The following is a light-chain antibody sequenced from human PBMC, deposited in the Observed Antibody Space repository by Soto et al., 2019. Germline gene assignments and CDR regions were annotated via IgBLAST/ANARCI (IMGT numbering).Light chain of an antibody. J-gene: IGLJ1*01. CDR1: SSDVGGYNY. CDR3: SSYTSSSTPYV. Sequence: QSALTQPASVSGSPGQSITISCTGTSSDVGGYNYVSWYQLHPGKSPKLMIYEVSNRPSGVSNRFSGSNSGNTATLTISGLQAEDEADYYCSSYTSSSTPYVFGTGTKLTVL. V-gene: IGLV2-14*01. CDR2: EVS.